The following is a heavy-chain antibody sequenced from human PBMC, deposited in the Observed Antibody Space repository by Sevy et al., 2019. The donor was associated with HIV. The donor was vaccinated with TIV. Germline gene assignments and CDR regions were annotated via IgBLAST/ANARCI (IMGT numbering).Heavy chain of an antibody. D-gene: IGHD3-22*01. CDR2: IYYSGSS. J-gene: IGHJ4*02. CDR3: ARHPYYDSGVVPYYFDY. Sequence: SETLSLTCTVSGGSISSSSYYWGWIRQPPGKGLEWIGSIYYSGSSYYHPSLKSRVTISVDTSKNQFSLKLSSVTAADTAVYYCARHPYYDSGVVPYYFDYWGQGTLVTVSS. CDR1: GGSISSSSYY. V-gene: IGHV4-39*01.